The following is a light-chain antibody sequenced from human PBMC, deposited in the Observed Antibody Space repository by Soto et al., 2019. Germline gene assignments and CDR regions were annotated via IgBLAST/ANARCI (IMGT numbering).Light chain of an antibody. CDR3: SSYITSSAPHVV. V-gene: IGLV2-14*03. J-gene: IGLJ2*01. CDR1: SSDVGGYNY. Sequence: QSVLTQPASVSGSPGQSLTISCTGTSSDVGGYNYVSWYQQHPGKAPKLMIYDVSNRPSGISNRFSGSKSGNTASLTISGLQAEDEADYYCSSYITSSAPHVVFGGGTKLTVL. CDR2: DVS.